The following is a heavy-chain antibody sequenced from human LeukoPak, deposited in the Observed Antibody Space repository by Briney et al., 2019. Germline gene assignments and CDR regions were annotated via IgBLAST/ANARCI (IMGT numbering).Heavy chain of an antibody. CDR1: GFAFTTYW. Sequence: GGSLRLSCAASGFAFTTYWMSWVRQAPEKGLEWVANIKEDGSEIHYVDSVKGRFTISRDNAENSLYLQMDSLRAEDTAVYYCARSGSDFDYWGQGTLVTVSS. CDR2: IKEDGSEI. J-gene: IGHJ4*02. V-gene: IGHV3-7*01. D-gene: IGHD1-26*01. CDR3: ARSGSDFDY.